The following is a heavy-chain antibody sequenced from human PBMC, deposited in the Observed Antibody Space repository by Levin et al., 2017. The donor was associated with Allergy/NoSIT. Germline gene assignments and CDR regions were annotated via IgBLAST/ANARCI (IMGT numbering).Heavy chain of an antibody. CDR3: ARDDYTDYQYYDF. J-gene: IGHJ4*02. D-gene: IGHD4-11*01. V-gene: IGHV1-2*02. CDR2: INPNSGGT. CDR1: GYTFTGHF. Sequence: ASVKVSCTASGYTFTGHFLHWVRQAPGQGFEWMGWINPNSGGTNYAQKFQGRVTMTTDTSISTAYMELTSLRSDDTAVYYCARDDYTDYQYYDFWGQGTLVTVSS.